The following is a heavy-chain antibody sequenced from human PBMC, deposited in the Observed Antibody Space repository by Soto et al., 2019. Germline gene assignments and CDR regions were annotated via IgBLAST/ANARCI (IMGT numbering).Heavy chain of an antibody. Sequence: QVQLVQSGAEVKKPGASVKVSCKASGYTFTYYFMHWVRQAPGQRLEWMGWINGGDGDTKYSQKFQGRVTLTRDTSATIAYLEMNSLSSEDTAGYYCTQSATLLEHFFDPWGKGTLVTVSS. CDR3: TQSATLLEHFFDP. V-gene: IGHV1-3*01. CDR2: INGGDGDT. D-gene: IGHD2-15*01. CDR1: GYTFTYYF. J-gene: IGHJ5*02.